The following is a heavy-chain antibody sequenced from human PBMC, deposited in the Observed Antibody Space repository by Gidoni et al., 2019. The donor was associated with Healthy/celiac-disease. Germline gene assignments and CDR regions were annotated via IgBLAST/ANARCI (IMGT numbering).Heavy chain of an antibody. CDR2: INHSGST. V-gene: IGHV4-34*01. J-gene: IGHJ6*03. D-gene: IGHD4-17*01. CDR1: GGSFSGYY. Sequence: QVQLQQWGAGLLQPSETLSLTCAVYGGSFSGYYWSWIRQPPGKGLEWIGEINHSGSTNYNPSLKSRVTISVDTSKNQFSLKLSSVTAADTAVYYCARGRTVTTAVYYYYMDVWGKGTTVTVSS. CDR3: ARGRTVTTAVYYYYMDV.